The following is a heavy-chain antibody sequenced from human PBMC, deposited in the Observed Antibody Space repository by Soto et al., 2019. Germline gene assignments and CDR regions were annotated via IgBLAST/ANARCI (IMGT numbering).Heavy chain of an antibody. CDR2: IYYSGST. CDR1: GGSISSYY. J-gene: IGHJ5*02. V-gene: IGHV4-59*08. Sequence: QVQLQESGPGLVKPSETLSLTCTVSGGSISSYYWSWIRQPPGKGLEWIGYIYYSGSTNYNPSLKRRVTISVDTSKNQFSLKLSSVTAADTAVYYCARQDPFDPWGQGTLVTVSS. CDR3: ARQDPFDP.